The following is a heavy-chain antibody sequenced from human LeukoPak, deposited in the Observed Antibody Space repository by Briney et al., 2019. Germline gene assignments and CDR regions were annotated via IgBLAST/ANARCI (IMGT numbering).Heavy chain of an antibody. D-gene: IGHD3-22*01. CDR1: GFTFSSYA. J-gene: IGHJ4*02. CDR3: AKDGVTYYYDSSGLYYFDY. CDR2: ISGSGGST. Sequence: GGSLRLSCAASGFTFSSYAMSWVRQAPGKGLEWVSAISGSGGSTCYADSVKGRFTISRDNSKNTLYLQMNSLRAEDTAVYYCAKDGVTYYYDSSGLYYFDYWGQGTLVTVSS. V-gene: IGHV3-23*01.